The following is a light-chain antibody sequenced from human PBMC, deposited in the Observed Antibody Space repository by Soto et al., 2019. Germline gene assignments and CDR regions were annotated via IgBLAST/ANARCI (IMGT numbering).Light chain of an antibody. CDR3: QQYGNSPIT. CDR2: DGS. V-gene: IGKV3D-15*02. Sequence: EIVMTQSPDTLSVSPGERATLSCRASQSVSIDLAWYQQTPGQAPRLLIYDGSTRATGIPDRFSGSGSGTDFTLTISSLQPDDFATYYCQQYGNSPITFGQGTRLEIK. CDR1: QSVSID. J-gene: IGKJ5*01.